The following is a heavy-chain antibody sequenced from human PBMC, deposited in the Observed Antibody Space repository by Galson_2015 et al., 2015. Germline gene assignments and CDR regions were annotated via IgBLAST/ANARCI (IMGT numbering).Heavy chain of an antibody. Sequence: LSLTCTVSGGSISSSSYYWGWIRQPPGKGLEWIGSIYYSGSTYYNPSLKSRVTISVDTSKNQFSLKLSSVTAADTAVYYCARDRGRAYDIWGQGTMVTVSS. CDR1: GGSISSSSYY. J-gene: IGHJ3*02. V-gene: IGHV4-39*07. D-gene: IGHD3-10*01. CDR3: ARDRGRAYDI. CDR2: IYYSGST.